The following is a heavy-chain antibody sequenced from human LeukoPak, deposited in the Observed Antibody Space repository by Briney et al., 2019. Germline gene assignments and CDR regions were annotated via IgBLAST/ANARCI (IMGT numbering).Heavy chain of an antibody. Sequence: SETLSLTCTVSGGSISSYYWGWIRQPAGKGLEWIGRIYPSGSTNYNPSLKSRVTMSVDTSKNQFSLKLTSVTDADTAVYYCARDEVVYFDSWGQGTLVTVSS. V-gene: IGHV4-4*07. CDR1: GGSISSYY. CDR3: ARDEVVYFDS. D-gene: IGHD2-15*01. CDR2: IYPSGST. J-gene: IGHJ4*02.